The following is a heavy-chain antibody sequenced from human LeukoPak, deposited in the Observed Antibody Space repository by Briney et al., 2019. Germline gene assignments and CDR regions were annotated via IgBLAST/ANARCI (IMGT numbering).Heavy chain of an antibody. D-gene: IGHD6-13*01. J-gene: IGHJ3*02. CDR3: ARGSAGGSVFDI. Sequence: ASVKVSCTASGYTFTSYGISWVRQAPGQGLEWMGWISAYNGNTNYAQTLQGRGTMNTDTSTSTAYMELRSLRSDDTAVYYCARGSAGGSVFDIWGQGTMVTVSS. CDR1: GYTFTSYG. CDR2: ISAYNGNT. V-gene: IGHV1-18*04.